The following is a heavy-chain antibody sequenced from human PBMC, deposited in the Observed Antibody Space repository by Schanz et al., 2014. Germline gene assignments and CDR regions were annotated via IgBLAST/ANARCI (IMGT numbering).Heavy chain of an antibody. D-gene: IGHD4-17*01. CDR2: INSVGSNT. Sequence: EVQLLESGGGLVQPGGSLRLSCAASGFTFRGYAMSWVRQDPGKGLVWVARINSVGSNTDYADSVTGRFTISRDNAKNTLYLQMNTLRAEDTAVYYCARKMKLGVYGGKGHDSLDIWGQGTMVTVSS. CDR1: GFTFRGYA. J-gene: IGHJ3*02. V-gene: IGHV3-74*02. CDR3: ARKMKLGVYGGKGHDSLDI.